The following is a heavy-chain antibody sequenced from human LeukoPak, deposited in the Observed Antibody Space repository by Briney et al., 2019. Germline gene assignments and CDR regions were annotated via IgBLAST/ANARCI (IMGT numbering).Heavy chain of an antibody. CDR1: GFNLMSYA. CDR2: TSSDGRNK. J-gene: IGHJ6*02. V-gene: IGHV3-30*04. Sequence: GGSLRLSCEASGFNLMSYAMHWVRQAPGKGLEWVAVTSSDGRNKLYADSVKGRFTISRDNSKNTLYLQMNSLRAEDTAVYYCAKEITMVRGVIIDGMDVWGQGTTVTVSS. D-gene: IGHD3-10*01. CDR3: AKEITMVRGVIIDGMDV.